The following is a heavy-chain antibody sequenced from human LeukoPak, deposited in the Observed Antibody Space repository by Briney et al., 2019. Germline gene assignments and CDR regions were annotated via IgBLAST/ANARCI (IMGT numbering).Heavy chain of an antibody. CDR1: GGSISSGSYY. D-gene: IGHD3-10*01. V-gene: IGHV4-61*02. Sequence: TSQTLSLTCTVSGGSISSGSYYWSWIRQPAGKGLEWIGRIYTSGSTNYNPSLKSRVTISVDTSKNQFSLKLSSVTAADTAVYYCARTGYGSGAWFDYWGQGTLVTVSS. CDR2: IYTSGST. J-gene: IGHJ4*02. CDR3: ARTGYGSGAWFDY.